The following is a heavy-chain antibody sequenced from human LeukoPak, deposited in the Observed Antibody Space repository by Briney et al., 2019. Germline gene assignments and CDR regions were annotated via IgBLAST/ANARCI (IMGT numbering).Heavy chain of an antibody. CDR3: ARRYSSSWYSYDY. Sequence: GGSLRLSCAASGFTFSSYEVNWVRQAPGKGLEWVSYISSSGSTIYYADSVKGRFTISRDNAKNSLYLQMNSLRAEDTAVYYCARRYSSSWYSYDYWGQGTLVTVSS. CDR1: GFTFSSYE. D-gene: IGHD6-13*01. CDR2: ISSSGSTI. V-gene: IGHV3-48*03. J-gene: IGHJ4*02.